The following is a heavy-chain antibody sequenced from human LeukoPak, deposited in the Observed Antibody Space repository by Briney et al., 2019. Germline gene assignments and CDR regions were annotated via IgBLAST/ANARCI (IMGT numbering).Heavy chain of an antibody. CDR1: GGSISSSSYY. CDR3: ARDSLGAGTVGATSGY. Sequence: SETLSLTCAVSGGSISSSSYYWGWIRQPPGKGLEWIGNIYYSGNTYYNPSLKSRVTISVDTSKNQFSLKLSSVTAADTAVYYCARDSLGAGTVGATSGYWGQGTLVTVSS. D-gene: IGHD1-26*01. J-gene: IGHJ4*02. CDR2: IYYSGNT. V-gene: IGHV4-39*02.